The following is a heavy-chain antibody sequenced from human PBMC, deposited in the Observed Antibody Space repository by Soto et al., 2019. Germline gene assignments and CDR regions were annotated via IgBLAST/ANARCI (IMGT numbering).Heavy chain of an antibody. V-gene: IGHV1-69*02. CDR2: IIPVLDIS. Sequence: QVQLVQSGAEVKKPGSSVKVSCKASGGTFSSYTITWGRQAPGQWLECMGRIIPVLDISNYALKFQGRLTITAAESTSTASMELSSLTSEDTAVYYCARASYVESFDYWGQGTLVTVSS. J-gene: IGHJ4*02. D-gene: IGHD2-15*01. CDR1: GGTFSSYT. CDR3: ARASYVESFDY.